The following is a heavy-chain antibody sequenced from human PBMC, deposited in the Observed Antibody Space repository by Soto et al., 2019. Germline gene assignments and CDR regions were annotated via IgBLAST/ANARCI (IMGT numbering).Heavy chain of an antibody. D-gene: IGHD6-19*01. CDR2: INAGNGNT. CDR3: ARDSSGWYLGGPFYYYYGMDV. CDR1: GYTFTSYA. Sequence: ASVKVSCKASGYTFTSYAMHWVRQAPGQRLEWMGWINAGNGNTKYSQKFQGRVTITRDTSASTAYMELSSLRSEDTAVYYCARDSSGWYLGGPFYYYYGMDVWGQGTTVTVS. V-gene: IGHV1-3*01. J-gene: IGHJ6*02.